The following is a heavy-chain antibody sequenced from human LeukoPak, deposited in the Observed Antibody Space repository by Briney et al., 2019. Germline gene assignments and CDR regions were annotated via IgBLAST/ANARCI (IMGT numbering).Heavy chain of an antibody. D-gene: IGHD6-19*01. CDR2: TFYRSNWYD. J-gene: IGHJ3*02. Sequence: QTLSRTCAISGDSVSSNTAAWNWIRQSPSRGLEWLGRTFYRSNWYDDYAASVKSRITINPDTSKNQFSLHLKSVTPEDTAVYYCAREVAGTWAFDIWGQGTRVTVSS. CDR3: AREVAGTWAFDI. CDR1: GDSVSSNTAA. V-gene: IGHV6-1*01.